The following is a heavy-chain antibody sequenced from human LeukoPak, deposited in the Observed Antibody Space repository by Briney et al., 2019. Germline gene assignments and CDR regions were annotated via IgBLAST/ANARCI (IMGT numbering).Heavy chain of an antibody. V-gene: IGHV1-46*01. Sequence: ASVKLSCKASGYTFSGYYMHWVQQAPGQGLEWMGIINPSGGSTSYAQKFQGRVTMTRDTSTSTVYMELSSLRSEDTAVYYCARECRDGYNRASDYWGQGTLVTVSS. CDR2: INPSGGST. J-gene: IGHJ4*02. D-gene: IGHD5-24*01. CDR1: GYTFSGYY. CDR3: ARECRDGYNRASDY.